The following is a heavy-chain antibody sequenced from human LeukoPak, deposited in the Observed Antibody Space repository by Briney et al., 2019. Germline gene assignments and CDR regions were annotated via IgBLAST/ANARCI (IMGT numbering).Heavy chain of an antibody. CDR2: INPKSGDT. CDR3: AREWDYYAF. V-gene: IGHV1-2*02. J-gene: IGHJ4*02. Sequence: ASVKVSCKASGYTFTDYYMHWVRQAPGQGLEWMGWINPKSGDTRYAQKFQGRVTMARDTSITTAYMDLSSLRSDDTAVYYCAREWDYYAFWGQGTLVTVSS. CDR1: GYTFTDYY.